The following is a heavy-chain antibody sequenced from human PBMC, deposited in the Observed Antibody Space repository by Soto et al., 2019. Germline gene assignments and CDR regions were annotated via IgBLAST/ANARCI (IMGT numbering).Heavy chain of an antibody. Sequence: ASVKVSCKASGYTFTSYGISWVRQAPGQGLEWMGWISAYNGNTNYAQKLQGRVTMTTDTSTSTAYMELRSLRSDDTAVYYCARGRYGSGSYSLCDYWGQGTLVTVSS. CDR2: ISAYNGNT. CDR1: GYTFTSYG. V-gene: IGHV1-18*01. J-gene: IGHJ4*02. D-gene: IGHD3-10*01. CDR3: ARGRYGSGSYSLCDY.